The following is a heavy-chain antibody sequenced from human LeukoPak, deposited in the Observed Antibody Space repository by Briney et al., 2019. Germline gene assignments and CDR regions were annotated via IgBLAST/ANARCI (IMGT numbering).Heavy chain of an antibody. D-gene: IGHD5/OR15-5a*01. CDR3: ARDPNIVSTVTLRAFDI. CDR1: GGSISSSSW. V-gene: IGHV4-4*02. Sequence: SGTLSLTCAVSGGSISSSSWWSWVRQPPGKGLEWIGEVYHSGSPNYNPSFRGRVTILVDKSKNQFSLNLGSLTAADTAVYYCARDPNIVSTVTLRAFDIWGQGTMVSVSS. CDR2: VYHSGSP. J-gene: IGHJ3*02.